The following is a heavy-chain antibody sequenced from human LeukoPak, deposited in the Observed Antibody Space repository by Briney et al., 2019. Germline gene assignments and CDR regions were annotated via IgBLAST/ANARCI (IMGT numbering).Heavy chain of an antibody. CDR3: ARVGCSGGSCYPDY. J-gene: IGHJ4*02. D-gene: IGHD2-15*01. Sequence: SETLSLTCSVSGASISTSYWYWIRQPPGKGLEWIGYIHYSGDINYNPSLKSRVTISAYTSKNQLSLKLSSVTAADTAVYYCARVGCSGGSCYPDYWGQGTLVTVSS. CDR2: IHYSGDI. V-gene: IGHV4-59*01. CDR1: GASISTSY.